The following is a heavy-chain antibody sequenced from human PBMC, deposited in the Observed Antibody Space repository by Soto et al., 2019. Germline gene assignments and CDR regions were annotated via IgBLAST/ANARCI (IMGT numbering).Heavy chain of an antibody. CDR2: IYYSGST. J-gene: IGHJ1*01. Sequence: PSETLSLTCTVSGGSISSGGYYWSWIRQHPGKGLEWIGYIYYSGSTYYNPSLKSRVTISVDTSKNQFSLKLSSVTAADTAVYYCARELIGYDSSGYPGGLQHCGQGTLFSVSS. V-gene: IGHV4-31*03. CDR3: ARELIGYDSSGYPGGLQH. CDR1: GGSISSGGYY. D-gene: IGHD3-22*01.